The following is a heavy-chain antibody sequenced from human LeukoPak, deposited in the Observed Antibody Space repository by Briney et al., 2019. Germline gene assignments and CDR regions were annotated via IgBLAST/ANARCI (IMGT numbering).Heavy chain of an antibody. V-gene: IGHV4-59*13. Sequence: PSETLSLTCTVSGGSISSYYWTWIRQPPGKGLEWIGYIYYSGSTNYNPSLKSRVTISVDTSKNQFSLKLSSVTAADTAVYYCAREPPLWAAAGTRAFDIWGQGTMVTVSS. J-gene: IGHJ3*02. CDR1: GGSISSYY. CDR3: AREPPLWAAAGTRAFDI. CDR2: IYYSGST. D-gene: IGHD6-13*01.